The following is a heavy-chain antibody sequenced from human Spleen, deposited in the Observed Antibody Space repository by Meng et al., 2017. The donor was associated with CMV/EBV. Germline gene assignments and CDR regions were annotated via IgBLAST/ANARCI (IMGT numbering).Heavy chain of an antibody. J-gene: IGHJ3*02. CDR1: CGSIRSYS. Sequence: GQPRDAGPSLWKPSETLSRPCAVSCGSIRSYSWGWIPQPAGKGLEWIGRIYTSGSTNYHPSLKSRVTMSVDTSKNQFSLKLSSVTAADTAVYYCARGAPAEYYYDSSGRAGDAFDIWGQGTMVTVSS. D-gene: IGHD3-22*01. V-gene: IGHV4-4*07. CDR2: IYTSGST. CDR3: ARGAPAEYYYDSSGRAGDAFDI.